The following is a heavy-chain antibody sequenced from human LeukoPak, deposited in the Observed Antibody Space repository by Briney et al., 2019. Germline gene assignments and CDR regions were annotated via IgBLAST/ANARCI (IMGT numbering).Heavy chain of an antibody. J-gene: IGHJ4*02. CDR3: ATTLGTMVRGVIKDY. CDR2: INHSGST. D-gene: IGHD3-10*01. V-gene: IGHV4-34*01. CDR1: GGSFSGYY. Sequence: PETLSLTCVVYGGSFSGYYWSWIRQPPGKGLEWIGEINHSGSTNYNPSLKSRVTISVDTSKNQFSLKLSSVTAADTAVYYCATTLGTMVRGVIKDYWGQGTLVTVSS.